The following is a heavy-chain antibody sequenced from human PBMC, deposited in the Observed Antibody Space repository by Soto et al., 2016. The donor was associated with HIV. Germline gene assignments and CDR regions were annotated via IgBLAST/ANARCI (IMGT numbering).Heavy chain of an antibody. D-gene: IGHD2-21*02. CDR3: ARGPVTALNNWFDP. Sequence: QVQLQESGPGLVKSSETLSLTCTVSGGSVTRSSYYWSWIRQPPGKGLEWIGYIYYSGSTDYNPSLKSRVTISLDTSKNQLSLKLRSVTAADTAVYYCARGPVTALNNWFDPWGQGNPGPPSP. V-gene: IGHV4-61*01. J-gene: IGHJ5*02. CDR2: IYYSGST. CDR1: GGSVTRSSYY.